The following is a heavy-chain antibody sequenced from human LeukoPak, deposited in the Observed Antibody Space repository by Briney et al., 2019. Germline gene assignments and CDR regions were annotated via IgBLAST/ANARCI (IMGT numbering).Heavy chain of an antibody. CDR3: VKVGISTYDH. V-gene: IGHV3-64D*06. J-gene: IGHJ4*02. CDR2: ITFHGRDT. Sequence: PGGSLRLSCSVSGLTFSSSDMRWVRQAPGKALEYVSAITFHGRDTYYPDSVNGRFTISRDNSKDTLYLQMSNLRPEDTAIYYCVKVGISTYDHWGQGTLVTVSS. D-gene: IGHD2/OR15-2a*01. CDR1: GLTFSSSD.